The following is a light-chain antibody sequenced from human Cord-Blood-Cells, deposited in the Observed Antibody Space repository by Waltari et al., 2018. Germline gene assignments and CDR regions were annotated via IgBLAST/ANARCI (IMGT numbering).Light chain of an antibody. V-gene: IGLV2-14*01. CDR2: DVS. CDR3: SSYTSSSTWV. Sequence: QSALTQPASVSGSHGQSTTISCTGTSSDVGGYNYVAWYQQHPGKAPKLMIYDVSNRPSGVSNRFSGSKSGNTASLTISGLQAEDEADYYCSSYTSSSTWVFGGGTKLTVL. CDR1: SSDVGGYNY. J-gene: IGLJ3*02.